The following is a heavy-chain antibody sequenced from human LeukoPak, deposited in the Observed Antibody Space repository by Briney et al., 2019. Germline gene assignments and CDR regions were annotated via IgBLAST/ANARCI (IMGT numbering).Heavy chain of an antibody. D-gene: IGHD2-2*01. CDR1: GYTFSNFG. CDR3: ARDGTSTDDY. CDR2: ISGNNDNP. Sequence: ASVRVSCKTSGYTFSNFGINWVRQAPGQGLEWMGWISGNNDNPNYGQKFQGRFTVTTDSSTSTAYMELRNLTFDDTAVYYCARDGTSTDDYWGQGTLVTISS. J-gene: IGHJ4*02. V-gene: IGHV1-18*01.